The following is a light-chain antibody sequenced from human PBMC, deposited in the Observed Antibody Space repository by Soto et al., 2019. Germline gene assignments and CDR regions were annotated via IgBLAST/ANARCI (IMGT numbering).Light chain of an antibody. Sequence: EVVMTQSPATLSVSPVETATLSFRASQSVGSNLAWYQQKPGQAPRLLIYAASTRATGIPARFSGSGSGTEFTLTISSLQSEDFAVYYCQQYNNWSFGQGTRLEIK. J-gene: IGKJ5*01. CDR2: AAS. V-gene: IGKV3-15*01. CDR1: QSVGSN. CDR3: QQYNNWS.